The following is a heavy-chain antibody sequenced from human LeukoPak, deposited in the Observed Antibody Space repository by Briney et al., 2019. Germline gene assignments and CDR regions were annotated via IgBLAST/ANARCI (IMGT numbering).Heavy chain of an antibody. CDR1: GFNFDSFW. Sequence: GGSLRLSCAASGFNFDSFWMSWLRQAPGKGLEWVANIKQDGSEKYYVDSVKDRFTISRDNAKKSLYLQMNSLRDEDTAVYYCARGFDYSSSWYTPYYFDYWGQGTLVTVSS. CDR3: ARGFDYSSSWYTPYYFDY. V-gene: IGHV3-7*04. D-gene: IGHD6-13*01. CDR2: IKQDGSEK. J-gene: IGHJ4*02.